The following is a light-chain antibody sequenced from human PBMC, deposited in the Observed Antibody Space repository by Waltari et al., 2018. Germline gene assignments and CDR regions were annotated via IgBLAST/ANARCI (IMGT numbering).Light chain of an antibody. CDR1: SSNIGSNT. V-gene: IGLV1-44*01. CDR2: SDD. Sequence: QSVLTQPPSASGTPGQRVTISCSGGSSNIGSNTVTWYQDLPGTAPKLRIYSDDQRPSGVPDRFPGSRSGTSGSLAISWLQSEDEADYYCALWDDSLNAWIFGGGTRLTVL. CDR3: ALWDDSLNAWI. J-gene: IGLJ3*02.